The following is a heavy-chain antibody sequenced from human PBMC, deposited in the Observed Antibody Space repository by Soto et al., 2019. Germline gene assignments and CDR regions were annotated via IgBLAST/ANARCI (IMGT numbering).Heavy chain of an antibody. Sequence: RSLTCAVYGGSFSGYYWSWIRQPPGKGLEWIGEINHSGSTNYNPSLKSRVTISVDTSKNQFSLKLSSVTAADTAVYYCARGIRYYDFWSGYYKGGYLYYYGMDVRGQRTTVTVSS. CDR1: GGSFSGYY. CDR3: ARGIRYYDFWSGYYKGGYLYYYGMDV. J-gene: IGHJ6*02. CDR2: INHSGST. D-gene: IGHD3-3*01. V-gene: IGHV4-34*01.